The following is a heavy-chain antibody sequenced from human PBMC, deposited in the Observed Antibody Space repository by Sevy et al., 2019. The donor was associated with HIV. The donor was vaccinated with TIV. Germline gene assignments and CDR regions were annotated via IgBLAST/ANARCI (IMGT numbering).Heavy chain of an antibody. V-gene: IGHV1-18*01. D-gene: IGHD2-21*02. CDR2: ISADSGNS. J-gene: IGHJ4*02. Sequence: ASVKVSCKASGYPFSSYGISWVRQALGQGLEWMGWISADSGNSNYAQNLQGRVTMTTDTSTSTAYMELRSLRFDDTAVYYCARDLGGYGGNSIDYWGQGTLVTVSS. CDR1: GYPFSSYG. CDR3: ARDLGGYGGNSIDY.